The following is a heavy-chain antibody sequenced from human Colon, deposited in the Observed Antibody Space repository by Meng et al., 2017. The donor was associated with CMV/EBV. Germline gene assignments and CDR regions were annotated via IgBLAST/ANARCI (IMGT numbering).Heavy chain of an antibody. Sequence: EVQLVESGGGLVKPGGSLRLSCAVSGFTFSSYSMNWVRQAPGKGLEWVSSISSSSSYIYYADSVKGRFTISRDNAKNSLYLQMNSLRAEDTAVYYCARVWVEMATIGTFDYWGQGTLVTVSS. V-gene: IGHV3-21*01. CDR1: GFTFSSYS. CDR2: ISSSSSYI. CDR3: ARVWVEMATIGTFDY. D-gene: IGHD5-24*01. J-gene: IGHJ4*02.